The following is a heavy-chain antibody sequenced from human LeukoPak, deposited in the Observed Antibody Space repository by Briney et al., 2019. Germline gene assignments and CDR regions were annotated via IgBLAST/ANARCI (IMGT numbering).Heavy chain of an antibody. D-gene: IGHD2-8*01. CDR2: ISGSGIK. Sequence: GGSLRLSCAASRFTFSSYEMNWVRQAPGKGREWVSYISGSGIKHYADSVKGRFTISRDNAKNSLYLQMNSLRAEDTAVYYCAREDTGVAFDIWGQGTTVTV. J-gene: IGHJ3*02. CDR1: RFTFSSYE. CDR3: AREDTGVAFDI. V-gene: IGHV3-48*03.